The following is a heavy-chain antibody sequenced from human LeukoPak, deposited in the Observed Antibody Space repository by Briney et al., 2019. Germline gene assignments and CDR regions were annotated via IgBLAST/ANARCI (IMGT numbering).Heavy chain of an antibody. CDR2: ISPSGAST. V-gene: IGHV1-46*01. D-gene: IGHD5-24*01. CDR1: GGTFTSNY. Sequence: GSSVKVSCKASGGTFTSNYMHWVRQAPGQGPEWMGVISPSGASTTYAQTFQGRVTLTRDMSTSTDYLELSSLRSEDTAVYYCARDNSVRDEAWWFSPWGQGTLVTVSS. CDR3: ARDNSVRDEAWWFSP. J-gene: IGHJ5*02.